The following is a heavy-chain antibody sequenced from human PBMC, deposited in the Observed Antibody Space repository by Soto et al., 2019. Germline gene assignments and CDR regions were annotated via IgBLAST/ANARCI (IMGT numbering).Heavy chain of an antibody. J-gene: IGHJ2*01. CDR1: GFTVSSNY. CDR2: IYSGGST. CDR3: ARDGPTVVSPNWYFDL. V-gene: IGHV3-53*01. Sequence: EVQLVESGGGLIQPGGSPRLSCAASGFTVSSNYMSWVRQAPGKGLEWVSVIYSGGSTYYADSVKGRFTISRDNSKNTLYLQMNSLRAEDTAVYYCARDGPTVVSPNWYFDLWGRGTLVTVSS. D-gene: IGHD2-8*02.